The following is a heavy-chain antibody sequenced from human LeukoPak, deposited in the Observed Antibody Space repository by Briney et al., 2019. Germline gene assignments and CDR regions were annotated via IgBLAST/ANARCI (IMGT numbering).Heavy chain of an antibody. CDR3: AIGDY. CDR2: ISYSGST. CDR1: GGSINGFY. J-gene: IGHJ4*02. Sequence: KPSETLSLTCTVSGGSINGFYWSWIRQPPGKGLEWIGYISYSGSTNYNPSLKSRVTISVDTSKNQFSLKLSSVTAADTAVYYCAIGDYWGQGTLVTVSS. V-gene: IGHV4-59*08.